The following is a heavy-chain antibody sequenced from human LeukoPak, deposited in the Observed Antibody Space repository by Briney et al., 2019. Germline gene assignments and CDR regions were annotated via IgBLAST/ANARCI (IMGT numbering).Heavy chain of an antibody. V-gene: IGHV1-69*05. D-gene: IGHD4-17*01. Sequence: ASVKVSCKASGGTFNNYAFSWVRQAPGQGPEWMGGVMPLFGTPSYAQKFQGRVTMTTDTSTSTAYMELRSLRSDDTAVYYCARGEDYGDYYDYWGQGTLVTVSS. CDR3: ARGEDYGDYYDY. J-gene: IGHJ4*02. CDR2: VMPLFGTP. CDR1: GGTFNNYA.